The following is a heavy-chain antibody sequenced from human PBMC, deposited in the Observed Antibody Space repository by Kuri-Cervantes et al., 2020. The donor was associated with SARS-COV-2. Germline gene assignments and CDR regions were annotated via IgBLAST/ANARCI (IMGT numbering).Heavy chain of an antibody. J-gene: IGHJ4*02. V-gene: IGHV3-48*03. CDR3: ARGSYYYDSSRGDDY. D-gene: IGHD3-22*01. Sequence: GESLKISCAASGFTFSSYEMNWVRQAPGKGLEWVSYISSSGSTIYYADSVKGRFTISRDNAKNSLYLQMNSLRAEDTAVYYCARGSYYYDSSRGDDYWGQGTLVTVSS. CDR2: ISSSGSTI. CDR1: GFTFSSYE.